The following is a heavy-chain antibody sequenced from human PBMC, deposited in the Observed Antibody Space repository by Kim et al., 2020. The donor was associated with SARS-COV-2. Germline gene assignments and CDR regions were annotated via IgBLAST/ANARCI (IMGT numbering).Heavy chain of an antibody. CDR1: GFTFSSCA. D-gene: IGHD4-17*01. J-gene: IGHJ4*02. Sequence: GGSLRLSCAASGFTFSSCAMSWVRQAPGKGLEWFSAISISGDTTYYADSVKGRFTISRDNSKNTVYLQMNSLRAEDTAVYYCAKKTQDYGDYLFYFDFWGQGTLVAVSS. CDR3: AKKTQDYGDYLFYFDF. V-gene: IGHV3-23*01. CDR2: ISISGDTT.